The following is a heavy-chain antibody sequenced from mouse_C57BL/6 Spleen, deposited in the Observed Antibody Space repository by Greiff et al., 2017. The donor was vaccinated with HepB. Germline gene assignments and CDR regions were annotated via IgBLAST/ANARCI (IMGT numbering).Heavy chain of an antibody. J-gene: IGHJ3*01. Sequence: QVQLQQSGAELVRPGASVTLSCKASGYTFTDYDMHWVKQTPVHGLEWIGAIDPETGGTAYNQKFKGKAILTADKSSSTAYMELRSLTSEDSAVYYCTRWSYDYPFAYWGQGTLVTVSA. CDR3: TRWSYDYPFAY. CDR2: IDPETGGT. CDR1: GYTFTDYD. V-gene: IGHV1-15*01. D-gene: IGHD2-4*01.